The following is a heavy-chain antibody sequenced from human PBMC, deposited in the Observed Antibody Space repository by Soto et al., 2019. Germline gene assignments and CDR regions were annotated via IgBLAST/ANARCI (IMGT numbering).Heavy chain of an antibody. V-gene: IGHV2-5*02. J-gene: IGHJ3*01. Sequence: QITLKESGPTLVKPTQTLTLTCTFSGFSLTTGAVGVGWIRQPPGKALEWLALIYWDDDKRYSPSLRSRLTIHKDPSQNQVVLTVTNVDPVDTATYYCAHRRGGGIFDGRDGYDGFDVWGQGTMVTVSS. D-gene: IGHD2-21*01. CDR2: IYWDDDK. CDR3: AHRRGGGIFDGRDGYDGFDV. CDR1: GFSLTTGAVG.